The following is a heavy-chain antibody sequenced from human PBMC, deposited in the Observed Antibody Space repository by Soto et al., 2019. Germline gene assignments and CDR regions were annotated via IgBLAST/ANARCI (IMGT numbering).Heavy chain of an antibody. Sequence: PSETLSLTCAVYGGSFSGYHWSWIRQPPGKGLEWIGEINHSGSTNYNPSLKSRVTISVDTSKNQFSLKLSSVTAADTAVYYCARGGGYCSGGSCSVLSYYYYGMDVWGQGTTVTVSS. CDR1: GGSFSGYH. CDR3: ARGGGYCSGGSCSVLSYYYYGMDV. V-gene: IGHV4-34*01. CDR2: INHSGST. J-gene: IGHJ6*02. D-gene: IGHD2-15*01.